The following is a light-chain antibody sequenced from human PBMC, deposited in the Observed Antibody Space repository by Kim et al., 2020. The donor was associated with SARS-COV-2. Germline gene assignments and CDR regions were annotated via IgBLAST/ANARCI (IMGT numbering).Light chain of an antibody. CDR2: DVT. V-gene: IGLV2-14*03. J-gene: IGLJ3*02. CDR1: SSDVGGFNF. Sequence: QSALTQPASVSGSPGQSITISCTGTSSDVGGFNFVAWYQQHPGTVPKLLIYDVTKRPSGLSSRFSGSKSGNTASLTISGLQPEDEADYYCSSYTTDSTFVFGGGTKLTVL. CDR3: SSYTTDSTFV.